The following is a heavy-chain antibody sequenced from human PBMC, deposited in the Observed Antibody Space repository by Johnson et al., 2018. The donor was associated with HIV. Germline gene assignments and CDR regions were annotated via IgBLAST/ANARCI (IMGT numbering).Heavy chain of an antibody. V-gene: IGHV3-20*04. J-gene: IGHJ3*02. CDR1: GFIFEDYG. Sequence: VQLVESGGGVVRPGGSLRLSCAASGFIFEDYGMSWVRQLPGKGLEWVSGVNWNGGTTGYADSVKGRFTISRDNTKSSLYLQMNSLRAEDTAVYYCAKDRRQSSWELLDDAFDIWGQGTMVTVSS. D-gene: IGHD1-26*01. CDR3: AKDRRQSSWELLDDAFDI. CDR2: VNWNGGTT.